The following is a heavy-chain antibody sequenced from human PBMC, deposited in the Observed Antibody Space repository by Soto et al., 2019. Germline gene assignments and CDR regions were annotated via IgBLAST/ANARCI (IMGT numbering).Heavy chain of an antibody. CDR3: SRPAGLDWPPYGFDP. J-gene: IGHJ5*02. CDR2: IYYSGST. D-gene: IGHD3-9*01. V-gene: IGHV4-59*08. Sequence: QVQLQESGPGLVKPSETLSMTCSVSGASISSYYWSWIRQPPGKRLEWIAYIYYSGSTNYNPSLKNRVTISIDTSETQFSLKLSSVTAADTAVYYCSRPAGLDWPPYGFDPWGQSVHVTVS. CDR1: GASISSYY.